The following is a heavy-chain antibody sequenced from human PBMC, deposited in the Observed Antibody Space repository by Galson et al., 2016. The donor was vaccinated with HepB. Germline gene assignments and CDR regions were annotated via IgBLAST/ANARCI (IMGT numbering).Heavy chain of an antibody. V-gene: IGHV3-30-3*01. CDR3: ARDAPPLVAAGWFHT. CDR2: ISHDGTNK. D-gene: IGHD2-15*01. CDR1: GFTFSNYA. J-gene: IGHJ5*01. Sequence: SLRLSCAASGFTFSNYAIYWVRQAPDKGLQWVAVISHDGTNKYYGDPVKGRFTISRDNSKNTVYLQMNSLRGDDTAAYYCARDAPPLVAAGWFHTWGQGTQVTVSS.